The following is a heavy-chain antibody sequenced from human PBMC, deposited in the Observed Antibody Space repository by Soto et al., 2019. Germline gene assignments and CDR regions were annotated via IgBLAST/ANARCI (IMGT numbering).Heavy chain of an antibody. D-gene: IGHD1-26*01. CDR1: GNTFSYRX. CDR3: ASGGAGSGPFTWELPDH. CDR2: ITPFSGXX. V-gene: IGHV1-45*02. Sequence: QMQLVQSGAEVKKTGSSVTVSCKALGNTFSYRXXXWVRQAPGQALEWMGWITPFSGXXXYAQKFQERVTLTXDRSINTAXXXXXXXXXXDTAIYFCASGGAGSGPFTWELPDHWGQGTLVTVSS. J-gene: IGHJ4*02.